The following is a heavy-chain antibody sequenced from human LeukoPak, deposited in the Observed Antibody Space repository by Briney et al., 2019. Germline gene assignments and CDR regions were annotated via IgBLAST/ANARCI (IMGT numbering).Heavy chain of an antibody. CDR2: ISYDGSNK. J-gene: IGHJ4*02. D-gene: IGHD3-22*01. V-gene: IGHV3-30*18. CDR1: GFTFSSSG. Sequence: GRSLRLSCAASGFTFSSSGMHWVRQAPGKGLEWVAVISYDGSNKYYADSVKGRFTISRDNSKNALYLQMNSLRAGDTAVYYCAKDSYDRSGYYYYYFAYWGQGTQVTVSS. CDR3: AKDSYDRSGYYYYYFAY.